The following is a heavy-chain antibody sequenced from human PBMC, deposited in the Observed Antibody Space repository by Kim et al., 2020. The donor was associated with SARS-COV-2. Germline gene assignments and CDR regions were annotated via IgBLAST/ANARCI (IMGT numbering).Heavy chain of an antibody. D-gene: IGHD2-21*01. V-gene: IGHV3-23*01. CDR2: VSAEGGAT. CDR1: GFTFSTYA. Sequence: GGSLRLSCAASGFTFSTYAMSWVRQAPGKGLEWISFVSAEGGATYYTDSVKGRFTISRDNSKNTLYLQMNSPRAEDTAIYYCAKTSSTLKLPPWGQGTLV. J-gene: IGHJ1*01. CDR3: AKTSSTLKLPP.